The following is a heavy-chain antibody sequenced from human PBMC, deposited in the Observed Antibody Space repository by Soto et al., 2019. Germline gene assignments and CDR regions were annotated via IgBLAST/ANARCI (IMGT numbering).Heavy chain of an antibody. CDR1: GFTFNDYC. V-gene: IGHV3-11*06. Sequence: GSLSHWCAAAGFTFNDYCRSWIHQAPGKEMDWVAYISSSSSYTNYADSVKGRFTISRDNAKNSLYLQMNSLRAEDTAVYYCARDRGDIVVVPAAHNYDYGMDVWGQGTTVTVSS. CDR3: ARDRGDIVVVPAAHNYDYGMDV. J-gene: IGHJ6*02. CDR2: ISSSSSYT. D-gene: IGHD2-2*01.